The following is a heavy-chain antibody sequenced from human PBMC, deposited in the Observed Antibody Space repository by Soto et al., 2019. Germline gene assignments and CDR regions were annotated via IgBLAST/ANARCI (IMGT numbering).Heavy chain of an antibody. CDR3: AKHPRKAGRRLYYYMDV. D-gene: IGHD6-13*01. V-gene: IGHV3-23*01. J-gene: IGHJ6*03. CDR2: ISGSGGST. CDR1: GFTFSSYA. Sequence: GGSLRLSCAASGFTFSSYAMSWVRQAPGKGLEWVSAISGSGGSTYYADSVKGRFTISRDNSKNTLYLQMNSLRAEDTAVYYCAKHPRKAGRRLYYYMDVWGKGTTVTVSS.